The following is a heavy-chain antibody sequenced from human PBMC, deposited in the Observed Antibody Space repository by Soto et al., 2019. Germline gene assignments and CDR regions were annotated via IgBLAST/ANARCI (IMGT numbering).Heavy chain of an antibody. Sequence: SVKVSCKASGFTFTSSAMQWVRQARGQRLEWIGWIVVGSGNTNYAQKFQERVTITRDMSTSTAYMELSSLRSEDTAVYYCASVLHRTGWAMRYYHGMGVCGKGTTVTVSS. CDR1: GFTFTSSA. CDR2: IVVGSGNT. J-gene: IGHJ6*04. D-gene: IGHD2-2*02. CDR3: ASVLHRTGWAMRYYHGMGV. V-gene: IGHV1-58*02.